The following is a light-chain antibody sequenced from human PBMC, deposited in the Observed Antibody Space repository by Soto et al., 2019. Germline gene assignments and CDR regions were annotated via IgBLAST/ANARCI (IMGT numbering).Light chain of an antibody. V-gene: IGLV2-14*01. J-gene: IGLJ1*01. Sequence: QSALTQPASVSGSPGQSITISCTGTSHDIGGYKYVSWYQQHPGKAPKLMIYEVSNRPSGVSNRFSGSKSGNTASLTISGLQTEDEADYYCCAYTSTSALYVFGTGTKV. CDR1: SHDIGGYKY. CDR3: CAYTSTSALYV. CDR2: EVS.